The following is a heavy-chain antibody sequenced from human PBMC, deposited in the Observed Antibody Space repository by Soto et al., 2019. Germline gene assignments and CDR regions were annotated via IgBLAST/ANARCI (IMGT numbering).Heavy chain of an antibody. Sequence: PSETLSLTCTVSGGSISSYYWSWIRQPPGKGLEWIGYIYYSGSTNYNPSLKSRVTISVDTSKNQFSLKLSSVTAADTAVYYCAGDGSWSSGMDVWGQGTTVTVSS. CDR1: GGSISSYY. J-gene: IGHJ6*02. D-gene: IGHD6-13*01. V-gene: IGHV4-59*12. CDR2: IYYSGST. CDR3: AGDGSWSSGMDV.